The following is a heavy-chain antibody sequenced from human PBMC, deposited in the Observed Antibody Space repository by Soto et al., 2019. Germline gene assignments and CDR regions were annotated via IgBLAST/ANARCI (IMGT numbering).Heavy chain of an antibody. D-gene: IGHD3-22*01. CDR1: GGSISSGGYY. CDR3: AREYLRDHPDYYDCSGPSRGAFDP. V-gene: IGHV4-31*03. CDR2: IYYSGSN. Sequence: QVQLQESGPGLVKPSQTLSLTCTVSGGSISSGGYYWSWIRQHPGKGLEWIGYIYYSGSNYYNPSLKSRFTISVDTSKDQFSLKLSSVTAADTAVYYCAREYLRDHPDYYDCSGPSRGAFDPWGQGTLVTVSS. J-gene: IGHJ5*02.